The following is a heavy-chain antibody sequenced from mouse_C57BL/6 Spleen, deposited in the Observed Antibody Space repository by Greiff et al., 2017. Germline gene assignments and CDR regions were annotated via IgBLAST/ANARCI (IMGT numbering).Heavy chain of an antibody. J-gene: IGHJ4*01. Sequence: VQLQQSGPVLVKPGASVKMSCKASGYTFTDYYMNWVKQSHGKSLEWIGVINPYNGGTSYNQKFKGKATLTVDKSSSTAYMELNSLTSEDSAVYYGARSHYYGSSYNAMDYWGQGTSVTVSS. CDR2: INPYNGGT. CDR1: GYTFTDYY. V-gene: IGHV1-19*01. CDR3: ARSHYYGSSYNAMDY. D-gene: IGHD1-1*01.